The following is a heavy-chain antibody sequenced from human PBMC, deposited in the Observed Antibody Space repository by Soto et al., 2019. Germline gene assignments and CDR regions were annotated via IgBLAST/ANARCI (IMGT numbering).Heavy chain of an antibody. D-gene: IGHD2-15*01. J-gene: IGHJ4*02. CDR1: GFTVSSNY. CDR3: AREVGGYCSGGSCPGGFDY. CDR2: IYSGGST. V-gene: IGHV3-66*01. Sequence: EVQLVESGGGLVQPGGSLRLSCAASGFTVSSNYMSWVRQAPGKGLEWVSVIYSGGSTYYADSVKGRFTISRDNSKNTLYLQMSSLRAEDTAVYYCAREVGGYCSGGSCPGGFDYWGQGTLVTVSS.